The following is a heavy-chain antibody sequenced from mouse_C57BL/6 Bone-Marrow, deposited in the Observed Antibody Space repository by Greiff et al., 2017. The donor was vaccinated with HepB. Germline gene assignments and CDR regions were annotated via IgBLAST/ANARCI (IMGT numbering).Heavy chain of an antibody. CDR1: GYTFTSYW. J-gene: IGHJ1*03. CDR2: IYPGSGST. V-gene: IGHV1-55*01. Sequence: QVQLQQPGAELVKPGASVKMSCKASGYTFTSYWITWVKQRPGQGLEWIGDIYPGSGSTNYNEKFKSKATLTVDTSSSTAYMQLSSLTSEDSAVYYCARLGYYDGSSSWYFDVWGTGTTVTVSS. D-gene: IGHD1-1*01. CDR3: ARLGYYDGSSSWYFDV.